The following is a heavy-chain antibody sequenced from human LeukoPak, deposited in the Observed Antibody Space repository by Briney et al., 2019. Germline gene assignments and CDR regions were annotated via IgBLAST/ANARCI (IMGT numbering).Heavy chain of an antibody. D-gene: IGHD3-3*01. V-gene: IGHV4-4*02. Sequence: TLSLTCAVSGGSISSSNWWSWARQPPGKGLEWIGEIYHSGSTNYNPSLKSRVTISVDKSKNQFSLKLSSVTAADTAVYYCAKDSTDDFWSGYYYYYMDVWGKGTTVTVSS. CDR3: AKDSTDDFWSGYYYYYMDV. CDR1: GGSISSSNW. CDR2: IYHSGST. J-gene: IGHJ6*03.